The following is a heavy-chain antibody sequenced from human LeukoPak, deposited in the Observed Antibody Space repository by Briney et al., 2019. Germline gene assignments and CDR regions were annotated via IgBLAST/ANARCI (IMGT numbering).Heavy chain of an antibody. CDR1: GFTFSSYW. CDR3: ARDKIVGATNFDY. J-gene: IGHJ4*02. V-gene: IGHV3-7*01. D-gene: IGHD1-26*01. Sequence: GGSLRLSCAASGFTFSSYWMSWVRQAPGKGLEWVANIKQDGSEKYYVDSVKGRFTISRDNAKNSLYLQMNSLRAEDTAVYYCARDKIVGATNFDYWGQGTLVTVSS. CDR2: IKQDGSEK.